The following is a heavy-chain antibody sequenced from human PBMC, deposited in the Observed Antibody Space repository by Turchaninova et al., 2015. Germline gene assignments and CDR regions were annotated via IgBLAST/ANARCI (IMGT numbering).Heavy chain of an antibody. CDR2: ISSSSSYI. D-gene: IGHD4-17*01. J-gene: IGHJ4*02. CDR3: ARDFTDYGDYTSFDY. Sequence: AQWKGREGVSSISSSSSYIYYEDPVKGRFTISIDNAKNSLYLQMNSLRAEDTAVYYCARDFTDYGDYTSFDYWGQGTLVTVSS. V-gene: IGHV3-21*01.